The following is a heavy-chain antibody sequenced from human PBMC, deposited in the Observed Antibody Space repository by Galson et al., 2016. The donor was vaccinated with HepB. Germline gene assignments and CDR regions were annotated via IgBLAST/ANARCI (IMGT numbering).Heavy chain of an antibody. J-gene: IGHJ6*03. CDR3: AREFLGYGQGAEYRDV. D-gene: IGHD5-18*01. V-gene: IGHV4-61*02. CDR1: GGSISSQNNY. Sequence: TLSLTCTVSGGSISSQNNYWTWIRQPAGKGLEWIGRIYSSGSMNYNPSLRSRVTISLDTSKNQFFLKLSSVTAADTAVYYCAREFLGYGQGAEYRDVWGKGTTVTGSS. CDR2: IYSSGSM.